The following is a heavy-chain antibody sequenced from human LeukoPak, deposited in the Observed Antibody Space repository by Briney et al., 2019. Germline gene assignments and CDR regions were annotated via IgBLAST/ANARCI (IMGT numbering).Heavy chain of an antibody. CDR1: GFTFSSYW. D-gene: IGHD4-11*01. Sequence: GGSLRLSCAASGFTFSSYWMHWVRQAPGKGLVWVSRINSDGSSSSYADSVKGRFTISRDNAKNTLYLQMNSLRAEDTALYYCASLGYSKGYYYGMDVWGQGTTVTVSS. J-gene: IGHJ6*02. CDR3: ASLGYSKGYYYGMDV. CDR2: INSDGSSS. V-gene: IGHV3-74*01.